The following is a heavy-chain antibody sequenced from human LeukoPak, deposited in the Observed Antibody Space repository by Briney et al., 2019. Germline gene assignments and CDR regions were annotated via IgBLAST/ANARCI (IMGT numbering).Heavy chain of an antibody. D-gene: IGHD3-10*01. V-gene: IGHV4-38-2*02. J-gene: IGHJ3*02. Sequence: SETLSLTCTVSGYSISSGYYWGWILQPPGKGLEWIVSIYHSGSTYYNPSLKSRVTISVDTSKNQFSLKLSSVTAADTAVYYCARTMPSGEAFDIWGQGTMVTVSS. CDR1: GYSISSGYY. CDR3: ARTMPSGEAFDI. CDR2: IYHSGST.